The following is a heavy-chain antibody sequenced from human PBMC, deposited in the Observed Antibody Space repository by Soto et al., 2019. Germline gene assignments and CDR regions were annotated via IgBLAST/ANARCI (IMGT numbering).Heavy chain of an antibody. V-gene: IGHV1-18*04. CDR3: ARDGAITPGGSGAFDI. CDR2: LSGYNGNT. Sequence: QVQLVQSGAEVKKPGASVKVSCKASGYTFTSYGISWVRQAPGQGLEWMGWLSGYNGNTNFAQKLQGRVTMTTDTSTSKAYMELRSPRSDDTAVYYCARDGAITPGGSGAFDIWGQGTMVTVSS. J-gene: IGHJ3*02. D-gene: IGHD5-12*01. CDR1: GYTFTSYG.